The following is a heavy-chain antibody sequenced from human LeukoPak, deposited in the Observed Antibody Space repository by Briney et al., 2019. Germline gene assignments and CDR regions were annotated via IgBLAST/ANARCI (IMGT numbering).Heavy chain of an antibody. CDR1: GFTFSSYA. CDR3: ARSYCGDECLPYYLDY. D-gene: IGHD2-21*01. J-gene: IGHJ4*02. V-gene: IGHV3-23*01. Sequence: GGSLRLSCAASGFTFSSYAMSWVRQAPGKGLEWVSAISGSGGSTYYADSVKGRFTISRDNSKNTLYLQMNSLRVEDTAIYYCARSYCGDECLPYYLDYWGQGTLVTVSS. CDR2: ISGSGGST.